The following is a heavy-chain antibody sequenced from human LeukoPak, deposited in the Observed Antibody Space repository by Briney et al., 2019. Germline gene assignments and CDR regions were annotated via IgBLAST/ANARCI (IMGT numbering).Heavy chain of an antibody. CDR1: GFTFSNYA. CDR2: ISGSGGNT. V-gene: IGHV3-23*01. Sequence: GGSLRLSCAASGFTFSNYAMNWVRQAPGKGLQWVSSISGSGGNTYYADSVKGRFTISRDNSKNTLYLQMNSLRAEDTAVYYCAKDLPRYYYDSSGYPDYWGQGTLVTVSS. D-gene: IGHD3-22*01. J-gene: IGHJ4*02. CDR3: AKDLPRYYYDSSGYPDY.